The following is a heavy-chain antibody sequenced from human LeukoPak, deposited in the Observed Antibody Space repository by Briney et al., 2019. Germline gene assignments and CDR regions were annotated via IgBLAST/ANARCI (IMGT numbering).Heavy chain of an antibody. CDR2: ITSRSYM. CDR3: ARSTSRDWYFDL. V-gene: IGHV3-21*01. Sequence: GGSLRLSCAASGFTFSSYSINWVRQAPGKGLEWVSSITSRSYMYHADSVKGRFTISRDNAKNSLYLQMNSLRAEDTAVYYCARSTSRDWYFDLWGRGTLVTVSS. D-gene: IGHD4-11*01. J-gene: IGHJ2*01. CDR1: GFTFSSYS.